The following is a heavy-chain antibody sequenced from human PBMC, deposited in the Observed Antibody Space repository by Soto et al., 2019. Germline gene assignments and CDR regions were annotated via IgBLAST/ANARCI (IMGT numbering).Heavy chain of an antibody. CDR2: ISGSSSTI. D-gene: IGHD6-13*01. J-gene: IGHJ4*02. CDR1: GFTFSSYN. CDR3: VGGVVDSSWYYFDY. V-gene: IGHV3-48*01. Sequence: EVQLVESGGGLIQPGGSLRLSCAASGFTFSSYNMNWVRQAPGKGLEWISYISGSSSTIYYADSVKGRFTISRDNAKKSLYLQMNSLRAEDTAVYYCVGGVVDSSWYYFDYWGQGTLVTVSS.